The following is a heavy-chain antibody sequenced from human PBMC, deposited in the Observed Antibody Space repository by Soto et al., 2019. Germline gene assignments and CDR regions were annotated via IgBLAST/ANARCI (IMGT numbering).Heavy chain of an antibody. CDR3: ARDRPSQDWYFDL. CDR2: IIPLFGTS. V-gene: IGHV1-69*06. CDR1: GGTFVSYA. Sequence: QVQLVQSGAEVKMPGSSVNVFCKVSGGTFVSYAISWVRQAPGQGLEWVGGIIPLFGTSTSAQKFQDRVTITADRSTSTAYLELRSLRSEDPAVYYCARDRPSQDWYFDLWGRGTLVTVSS. J-gene: IGHJ2*01.